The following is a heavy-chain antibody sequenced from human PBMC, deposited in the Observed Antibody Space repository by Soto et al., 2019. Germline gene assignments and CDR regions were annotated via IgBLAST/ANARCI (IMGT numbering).Heavy chain of an antibody. CDR2: IGTAGDT. Sequence: HPGGSLRLSCAASGFTFSSYDMHWVRQATGKGLEWVSAIGTAGDTYYPGSVKGRFTISRENAKDSLYLQMNSLRAGDTAVYYCARNAGSSGYFDAFDIWGQGTMVTVSS. CDR1: GFTFSSYD. J-gene: IGHJ3*02. D-gene: IGHD3-22*01. V-gene: IGHV3-13*01. CDR3: ARNAGSSGYFDAFDI.